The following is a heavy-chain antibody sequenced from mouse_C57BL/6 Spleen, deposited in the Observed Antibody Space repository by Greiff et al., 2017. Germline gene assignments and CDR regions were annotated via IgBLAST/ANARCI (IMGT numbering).Heavy chain of an antibody. CDR3: ARSEYYGSSYGY. V-gene: IGHV1-52*01. CDR1: GYTFTSYW. Sequence: VQLQQPGAELVRPGSSVKLSCKASGYTFTSYWMHWVKQRPIQGLEWIGNIDPSDSETHYNQKFKDKATLTVDKSSSTAYMQLSSLTSEDSAVYYCARSEYYGSSYGYWGQGTTLTVSS. J-gene: IGHJ2*01. CDR2: IDPSDSET. D-gene: IGHD1-1*01.